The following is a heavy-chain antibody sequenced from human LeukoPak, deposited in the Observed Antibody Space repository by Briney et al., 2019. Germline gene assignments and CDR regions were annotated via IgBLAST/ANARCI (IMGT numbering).Heavy chain of an antibody. V-gene: IGHV3-38-3*01. Sequence: GGSLRLSCAASGFTVSSNEMSWVRQAPGKGLEWVSSISGGSTYYADSRKGGFTISRDNSKNTLHLQMNSLRAEDTAVYYCARQDGGQWPRQDPLDYWGQGTLVTVSS. CDR1: GFTVSSNE. CDR2: ISGGST. D-gene: IGHD6-19*01. J-gene: IGHJ4*02. CDR3: ARQDGGQWPRQDPLDY.